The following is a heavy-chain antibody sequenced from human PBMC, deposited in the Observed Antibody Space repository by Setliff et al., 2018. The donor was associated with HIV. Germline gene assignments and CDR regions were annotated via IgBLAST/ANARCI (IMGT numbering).Heavy chain of an antibody. Sequence: SETLSLTCTVSGGSISSYYWSWIRQPPGKGLEWIGYIYTSGSTNYNPSLKSRVTISVDTSKNQFSLKLSSVTAADTAVYYCTRLAGGYADYWGQGTLVTVSS. D-gene: IGHD5-12*01. CDR1: GGSISSYY. CDR3: TRLAGGYADY. V-gene: IGHV4-4*09. CDR2: IYTSGST. J-gene: IGHJ4*02.